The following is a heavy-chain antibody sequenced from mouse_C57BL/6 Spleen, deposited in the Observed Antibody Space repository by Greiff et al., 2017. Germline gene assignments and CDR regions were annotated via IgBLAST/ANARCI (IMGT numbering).Heavy chain of an antibody. CDR1: GYTFTSYW. D-gene: IGHD2-3*01. J-gene: IGHJ1*03. Sequence: QVQLQQPGAELVRPGSSVKLSCKASGYTFTSYWMDWVKQRPGQGLEWIGNIYPSDSETHYNQKFKDKATLTVDKSSSTAYMQLSSLTSEDSAVYYCALYDGYPLRYFDVWGTGTTVTVSS. V-gene: IGHV1-61*01. CDR3: ALYDGYPLRYFDV. CDR2: IYPSDSET.